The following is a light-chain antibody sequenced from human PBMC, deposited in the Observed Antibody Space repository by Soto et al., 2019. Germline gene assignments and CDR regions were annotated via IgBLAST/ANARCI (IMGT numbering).Light chain of an antibody. J-gene: IGKJ5*01. Sequence: DIVLTQSPGTLSASIGDSVIITCLSSQDIGTYLNWYQHKPGKAPKHLIYAASSLQTGVPSRFTGSGSGTEFTLTIDSLQPEDFATYYCQQSYTTPRITLGQGTRLEI. CDR1: QDIGTY. V-gene: IGKV1-39*01. CDR3: QQSYTTPRIT. CDR2: AAS.